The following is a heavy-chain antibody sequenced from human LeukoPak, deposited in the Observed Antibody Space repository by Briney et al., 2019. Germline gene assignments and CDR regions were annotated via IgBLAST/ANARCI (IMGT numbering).Heavy chain of an antibody. V-gene: IGHV1-69*04. CDR2: IIPILGIA. J-gene: IGHJ4*02. D-gene: IGHD3-22*01. Sequence: SVKVSCKASGYTFTSYGISWVRQAPGQGLEWMGRIIPILGIANYAQKFQGRVTITADKSTSTAYMELSSLRSEDTAVYYCACREKNYDSIYWGQGTLVTVSS. CDR3: ACREKNYDSIY. CDR1: GYTFTSYG.